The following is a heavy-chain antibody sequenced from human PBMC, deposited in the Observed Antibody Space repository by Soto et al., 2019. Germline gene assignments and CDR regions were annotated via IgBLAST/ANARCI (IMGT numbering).Heavy chain of an antibody. J-gene: IGHJ4*02. D-gene: IGHD2-21*02. V-gene: IGHV4-31*03. CDR3: ARERKSGGGDCYFFFDY. CDR1: GGSITRGGYY. Sequence: QVQLQESGPGLVKPSQTLSLTCTVSGGSITRGGYYWSWIRQHPGKGLEWIGYIYYSGSTYYNPALKRRVIISVDTSKNQVSLKLSSVTAADTAVSYCARERKSGGGDCYFFFDYCGQGTLVAFAA. CDR2: IYYSGST.